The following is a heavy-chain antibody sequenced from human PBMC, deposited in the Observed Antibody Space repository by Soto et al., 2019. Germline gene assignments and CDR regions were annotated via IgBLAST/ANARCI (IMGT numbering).Heavy chain of an antibody. CDR3: AREHATYYDILTGYYFYYGMDV. CDR2: INSDGSST. CDR1: GFTFSSYW. D-gene: IGHD3-9*01. Sequence: GGSLRLSCAASGFTFSSYWMHWVRQAPGKGLVWVSRINSDGSSTSYADSEKGRFTITRKNAKNTLYLQMNSLRAEDAALYYCAREHATYYDILTGYYFYYGMDVWGQGTTVTVSS. V-gene: IGHV3-74*01. J-gene: IGHJ6*02.